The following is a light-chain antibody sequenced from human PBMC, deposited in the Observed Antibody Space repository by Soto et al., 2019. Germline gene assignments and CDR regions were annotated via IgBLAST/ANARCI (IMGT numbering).Light chain of an antibody. Sequence: IVMTQSPATLSVSAGERATLSCRASQSVSSNLAWHQQKPGQAPRLLIYGASTRATGIPARFSGSGSGTEFTLTISSLQYEDFAVYYCQQYNNWPPWTFGRGTKVDIK. CDR3: QQYNNWPPWT. V-gene: IGKV3-15*01. J-gene: IGKJ1*01. CDR1: QSVSSN. CDR2: GAS.